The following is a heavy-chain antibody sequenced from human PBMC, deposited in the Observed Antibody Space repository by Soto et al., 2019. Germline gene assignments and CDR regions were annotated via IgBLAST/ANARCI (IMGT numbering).Heavy chain of an antibody. D-gene: IGHD2-2*01. J-gene: IGHJ4*02. Sequence: WWSLRLSCACSGFTFSNYAMSWVRQAPGKGLEWVSAISSAVNTYYADSVKGRFTISGDNSKNTLYLQMNSLRAEDTAVYYCAKDSPTYCRSTSCYYIDYWGQGTLVTVSS. V-gene: IGHV3-23*01. CDR2: ISSAVNT. CDR1: GFTFSNYA. CDR3: AKDSPTYCRSTSCYYIDY.